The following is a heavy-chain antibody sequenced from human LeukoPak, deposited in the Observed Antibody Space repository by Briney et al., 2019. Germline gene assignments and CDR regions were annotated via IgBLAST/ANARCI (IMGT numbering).Heavy chain of an antibody. CDR1: GYTFTSYG. CDR2: ISAYNGNT. J-gene: IGHJ5*02. V-gene: IGHV1-18*01. D-gene: IGHD3-22*01. CDR3: AREPYYYDSSGYYPEYNWFDP. Sequence: ASVKVSCKASGYTFTSYGISWVRQAPGQGLEWMGWISAYNGNTNYAQKLQGRVTMTTDTSTSTAYMELRSLRSDDTAVYYCAREPYYYDSSGYYPEYNWFDPWGQGTLVTVSS.